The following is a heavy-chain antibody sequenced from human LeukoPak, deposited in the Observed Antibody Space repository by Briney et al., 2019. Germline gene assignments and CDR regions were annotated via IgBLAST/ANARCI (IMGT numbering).Heavy chain of an antibody. CDR2: ISSSSSYI. D-gene: IGHD3-22*01. Sequence: GGSLRLSCAASGFTFSSYSMNWVRHAPGKGLEWVSSISSSSSYIYYADSVKGRFTISRDNAKNSLYLQMNSLRAEDTAAYYCARAFYYYDSSGGNSWGQGTLVTVSS. CDR3: ARAFYYYDSSGGNS. J-gene: IGHJ4*02. CDR1: GFTFSSYS. V-gene: IGHV3-21*01.